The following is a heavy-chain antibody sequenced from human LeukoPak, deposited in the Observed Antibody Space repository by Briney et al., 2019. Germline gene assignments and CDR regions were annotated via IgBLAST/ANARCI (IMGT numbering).Heavy chain of an antibody. J-gene: IGHJ4*02. D-gene: IGHD2-15*01. CDR1: GFTFSSYA. CDR2: ISGSGGST. CDR3: AKWVPGCSGGSCYSGRYFDY. Sequence: GGSLRLSCAASGFTFSSYAMSWVRQAPGKGLEWVSAISGSGGSTYYADSVKGRFTISRDNSKNTLYLQMNSLRAEDTAVYYCAKWVPGCSGGSCYSGRYFDYWGQGTLVTVSS. V-gene: IGHV3-23*01.